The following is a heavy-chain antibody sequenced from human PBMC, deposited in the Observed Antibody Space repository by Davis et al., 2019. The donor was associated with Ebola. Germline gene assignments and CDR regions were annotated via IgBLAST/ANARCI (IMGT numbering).Heavy chain of an antibody. CDR1: GFIVSDKY. V-gene: IGHV3-15*01. D-gene: IGHD4-17*01. CDR3: TFYGDSTAY. J-gene: IGHJ4*02. Sequence: GESLKISCAASGFIVSDKYMSWVRQAPGKGLEWVGRIKSKTDGGTTDYAAPVKGRFTISIDDSKNTLYLQMNSLKTEDTAVYYCTFYGDSTAYWGQGTLVTVSS. CDR2: IKSKTDGGTT.